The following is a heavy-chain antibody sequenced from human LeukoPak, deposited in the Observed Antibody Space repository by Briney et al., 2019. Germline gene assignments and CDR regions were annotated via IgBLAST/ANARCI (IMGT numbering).Heavy chain of an antibody. V-gene: IGHV3-21*01. CDR1: GFTFSGYS. CDR3: ARAGGSTVSHSDY. J-gene: IGHJ4*02. Sequence: GGSLRLSRAASGFTFSGYSMTWIRQAPGKGLEWVSSISSSTSYIYYADSVKGRFTISKDNAKNSLYLQMNSLRAEDTAVYYCARAGGSTVSHSDYWGQGTLVTVSS. D-gene: IGHD4-17*01. CDR2: ISSSTSYI.